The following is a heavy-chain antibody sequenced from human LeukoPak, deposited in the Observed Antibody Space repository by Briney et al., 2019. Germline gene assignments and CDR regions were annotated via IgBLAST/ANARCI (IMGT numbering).Heavy chain of an antibody. V-gene: IGHV4-59*08. CDR1: GGSISSYY. Sequence: PSETLSLTCTVSGGSISSYYWSWIRQPPGKGLEWIGYIYYSGSTNYNPSLKSRVTISVDTSKNQFSLKLSSVTAADTAAYYCARSTWIQLWLNFDYWGQGTLVTVSS. J-gene: IGHJ4*02. CDR3: ARSTWIQLWLNFDY. CDR2: IYYSGST. D-gene: IGHD5-18*01.